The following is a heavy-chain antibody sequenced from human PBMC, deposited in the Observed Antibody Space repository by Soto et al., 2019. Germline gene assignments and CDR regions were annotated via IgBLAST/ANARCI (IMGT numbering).Heavy chain of an antibody. CDR1: GFSVSRNY. D-gene: IGHD2-2*01. V-gene: IGHV3-53*04. CDR3: ARVAYDQSGSTLDY. CDR2: IYAGVGT. Sequence: EVKLMESGGALVQPGGSLRLSCAASGFSVSRNYMTWVRQAPGKGLDWVSVIYAGVGTSYAASVKGRFTISRSNSKNTLYLQIDSLRVDDTAVYYCARVAYDQSGSTLDYWGKGTRVTVYS. J-gene: IGHJ4*02.